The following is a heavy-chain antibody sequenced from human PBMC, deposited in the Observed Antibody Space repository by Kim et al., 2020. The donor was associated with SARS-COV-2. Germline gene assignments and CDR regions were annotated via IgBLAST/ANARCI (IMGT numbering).Heavy chain of an antibody. CDR1: GFNFSAHA. J-gene: IGHJ3*02. Sequence: GGSLRLSCEASGFNFSAHAMHWVRQAAGKGLEWVSSISNDGIYKKCADSVQGRFTVSRDNSKTSLYLQLSRLRIEDTAVYHCARERTFGSGSVDGFDIWGAGTLVTVSS. CDR3: ARERTFGSGSVDGFDI. D-gene: IGHD3-10*01. CDR2: ISNDGIYK. V-gene: IGHV3-30*04.